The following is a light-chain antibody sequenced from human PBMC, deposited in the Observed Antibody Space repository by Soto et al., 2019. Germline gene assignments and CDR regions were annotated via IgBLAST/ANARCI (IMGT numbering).Light chain of an antibody. J-gene: IGKJ5*01. Sequence: DIQMTQSPSTLSGSVGDRVTITCRASQTISSWLAWYQQKPGKAPKLLIYKASTLKSGVPSRFSGSRSGPDFTLTISSLQPEDFATYYCQQSYSSPPTFGQGTRLEIK. CDR2: KAS. V-gene: IGKV1-5*03. CDR1: QTISSW. CDR3: QQSYSSPPT.